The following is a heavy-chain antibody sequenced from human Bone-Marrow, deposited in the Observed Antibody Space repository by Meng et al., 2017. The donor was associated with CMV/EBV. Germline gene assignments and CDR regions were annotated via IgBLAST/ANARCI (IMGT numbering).Heavy chain of an antibody. CDR3: ARDAGYYDFWSGYLFGWFDP. CDR1: GGSISSYY. J-gene: IGHJ5*02. CDR2: MYYSGNT. Sequence: SETLSLTCTVSGGSISSYYWSWIRQPPGKGLQWIGYMYYSGNTNYNPSLKSRVTISVDTSKNQFSLKLSSVTAADTALYYCARDAGYYDFWSGYLFGWFDPWGQGARVTGSS. D-gene: IGHD3-3*01. V-gene: IGHV4-59*01.